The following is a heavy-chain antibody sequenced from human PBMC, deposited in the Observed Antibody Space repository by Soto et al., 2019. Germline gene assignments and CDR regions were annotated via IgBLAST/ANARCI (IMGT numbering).Heavy chain of an antibody. V-gene: IGHV4-59*12. Sequence: SETLSVTCTVSCDSISSYYWTWIRQPPGKGLEWIGHIYCSGNTNYNPSLKRRVTISVDTSKNQFSLKMSSVTAADTAVYYCARRGTVSGFYYWGQGTRVTVSS. CDR1: CDSISSYY. D-gene: IGHD6-19*01. J-gene: IGHJ4*02. CDR2: IYCSGNT. CDR3: ARRGTVSGFYY.